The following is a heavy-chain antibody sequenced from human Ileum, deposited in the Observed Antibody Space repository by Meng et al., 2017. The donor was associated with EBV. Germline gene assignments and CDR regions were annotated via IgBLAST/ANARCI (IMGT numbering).Heavy chain of an antibody. CDR2: VNYNGDS. D-gene: IGHD1-26*01. Sequence: QLHRQQSGPGLVRHSETLSPTCTVSSASGTSSGYYWSWLRQDPGKGLEWLGYVNYNGDSTYNPSLKSRVTIFIDTSKKQFYLNLTSATAADTAIYYCARDLRVGGAFDYWGQGTLVTVSS. V-gene: IGHV4-61*08. CDR1: SASGTSSGYY. CDR3: ARDLRVGGAFDY. J-gene: IGHJ4*02.